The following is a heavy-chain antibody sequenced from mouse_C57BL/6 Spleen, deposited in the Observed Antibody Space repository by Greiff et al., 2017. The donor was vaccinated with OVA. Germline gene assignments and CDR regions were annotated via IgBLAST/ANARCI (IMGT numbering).Heavy chain of an antibody. J-gene: IGHJ3*01. CDR2: ISNKANGYTT. D-gene: IGHD2-4*01. CDR3: ARSDYDWAY. Sequence: EVKLMESGGGLVQPGGSLSLSCAASGFTFTDYYMSWVRQPPGKALEWLGFISNKANGYTTEYSASVKGRFTISRANSPSILYLQMNALRAEDSATYYCARSDYDWAYWGQGTLVTVSA. V-gene: IGHV7-3*01. CDR1: GFTFTDYY.